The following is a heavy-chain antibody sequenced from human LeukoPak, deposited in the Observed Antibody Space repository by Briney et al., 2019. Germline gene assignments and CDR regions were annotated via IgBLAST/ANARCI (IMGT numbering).Heavy chain of an antibody. CDR2: ISYDGSNK. J-gene: IGHJ4*02. CDR1: GFTFSSYG. CDR3: AKGYSSGWYPSPFDY. Sequence: GGSLRLSCAASGFTFSSYGMHWVRQASGKGLEWVAVISYDGSNKYYADSVKGRFTISRDNSKNTLYLQMNSLRAEDTAVYYCAKGYSSGWYPSPFDYWGQGTLVTVSS. D-gene: IGHD6-19*01. V-gene: IGHV3-30*18.